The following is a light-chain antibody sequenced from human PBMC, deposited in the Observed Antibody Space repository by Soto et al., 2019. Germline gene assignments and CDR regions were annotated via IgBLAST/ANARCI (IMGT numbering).Light chain of an antibody. CDR1: QSISNW. J-gene: IGKJ4*01. Sequence: DIPMTQSPSTLSASIGDRVTITCRASQSISNWLAWYQQKPGKAPNLLIYKASSLESGVPSRFSGSGSGTAFPLTISSLQPDDFATYYCRQYVSYPVTFGGGTKVEMK. CDR2: KAS. CDR3: RQYVSYPVT. V-gene: IGKV1-5*03.